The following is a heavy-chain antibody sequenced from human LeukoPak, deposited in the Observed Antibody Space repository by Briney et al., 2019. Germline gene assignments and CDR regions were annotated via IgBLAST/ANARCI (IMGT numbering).Heavy chain of an antibody. Sequence: GRSLRLSCAASGFTFSSYAMHWVRQAPGKGLEWVAVISYDGSNKYYADSVKGRFTISRDNSKNTLYLQMSSLRAEDTAVYYCARDRGVGAISPINWFDPWGQGTLVTVSS. V-gene: IGHV3-30-3*01. D-gene: IGHD1-26*01. CDR1: GFTFSSYA. J-gene: IGHJ5*02. CDR3: ARDRGVGAISPINWFDP. CDR2: ISYDGSNK.